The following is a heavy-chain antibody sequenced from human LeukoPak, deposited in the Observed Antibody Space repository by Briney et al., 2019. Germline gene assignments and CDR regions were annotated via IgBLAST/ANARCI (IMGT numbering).Heavy chain of an antibody. V-gene: IGHV4-59*12. CDR2: VHYSGST. D-gene: IGHD2-15*01. CDR1: GGSISSFH. Sequence: TSETLSLTCTVSGGSISSFHWSWIRQPPGKGLEWIGYVHYSGSTNYNPSLQSRVTISVDTSKNQFSLKLSSVTAADTAVYYCARGGGPYCSGGSCYYGYWGQGTLVTVSS. CDR3: ARGGGPYCSGGSCYYGY. J-gene: IGHJ4*02.